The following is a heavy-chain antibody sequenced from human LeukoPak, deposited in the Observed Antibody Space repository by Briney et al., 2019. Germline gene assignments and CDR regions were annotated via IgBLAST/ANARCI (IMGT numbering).Heavy chain of an antibody. CDR1: GFTFSSNA. Sequence: GGSLRLSCAASGFTFSSNAMSWVRQAPGKGLEWVSSITAGGGSTYYADSVKGRFTISRDNSKNTLYLQMNSLRAEDTALYYCAKDSGLTLLPTHAFDTWGQGTMVTVSS. J-gene: IGHJ3*02. CDR2: ITAGGGST. D-gene: IGHD4/OR15-4a*01. V-gene: IGHV3-23*01. CDR3: AKDSGLTLLPTHAFDT.